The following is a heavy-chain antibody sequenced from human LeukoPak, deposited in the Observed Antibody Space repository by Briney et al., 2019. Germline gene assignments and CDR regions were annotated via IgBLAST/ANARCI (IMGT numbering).Heavy chain of an antibody. D-gene: IGHD2-15*01. J-gene: IGHJ4*02. CDR2: LFNSGVT. CDR3: ARHRVASAYSSFDY. CDR1: GASISSTGYY. Sequence: PSETLSLTCTVSGASISSTGYYWGWIRQSPGKRLEWIGPLFNSGVTYYSPSLKSRVSTSVDTSNNHFSLRLTSLTAADTAIYYCARHRVASAYSSFDYWGQGTLVTVSS. V-gene: IGHV4-39*01.